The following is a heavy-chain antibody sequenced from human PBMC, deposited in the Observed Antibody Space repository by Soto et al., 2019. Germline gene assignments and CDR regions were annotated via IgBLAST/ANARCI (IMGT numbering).Heavy chain of an antibody. J-gene: IGHJ6*02. CDR2: IIPISDTT. Sequence: QVQLVQSGAEVKKPGSSVKVSCKASVGTFSSYAISWVRQAPGQGLEWMGGIIPISDTTNYAQKFQGRVTITADESTSTAYMELSSRRSEDTAVYYCARSQGSSTSLENYYYYYYGMDVWGQGTTVTVSS. CDR3: ARSQGSSTSLENYYYYYYGMDV. D-gene: IGHD2-2*01. V-gene: IGHV1-69*01. CDR1: VGTFSSYA.